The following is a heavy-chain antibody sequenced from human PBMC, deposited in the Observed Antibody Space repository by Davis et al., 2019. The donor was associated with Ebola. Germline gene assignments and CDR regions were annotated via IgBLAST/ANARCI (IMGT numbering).Heavy chain of an antibody. CDR1: GFTFDDYA. J-gene: IGHJ6*02. CDR3: AKGGWAARPPHYYGMDV. CDR2: ISWNSGSI. Sequence: PGGSLRLSCAASGFTFDDYAMHWVRQAPGKGLEWVSGISWNSGSIGYADSVKGRFTISRDNAKNSLYLQMNSLRAEDTALYYCAKGGWAARPPHYYGMDVWGQGTTVTVSS. D-gene: IGHD1-14*01. V-gene: IGHV3-9*01.